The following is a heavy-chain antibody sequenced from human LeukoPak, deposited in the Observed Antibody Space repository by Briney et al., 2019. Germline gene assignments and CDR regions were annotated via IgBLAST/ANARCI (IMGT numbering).Heavy chain of an antibody. D-gene: IGHD2/OR15-2a*01. CDR2: IYHSGST. Sequence: SETLSLTCAASGGSISSGGYSWSWIRQPPGKGLEWIGYIYHSGSTYYNPSLKSRVTISVDRSKNQFSLKLSSVTAADTAVYYCASSSMAYFDYWGQGTLVTVSS. J-gene: IGHJ4*02. V-gene: IGHV4-30-2*01. CDR1: GGSISSGGYS. CDR3: ASSSMAYFDY.